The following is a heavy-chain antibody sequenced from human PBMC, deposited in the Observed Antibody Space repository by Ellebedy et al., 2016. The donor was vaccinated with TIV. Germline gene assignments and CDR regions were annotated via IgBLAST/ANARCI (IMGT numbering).Heavy chain of an antibody. Sequence: KVSCKGSGYSFTSYWIGWVRQMPGKGLEWMGNIYPGDSNTAYSTSFQGQVTISADKSISSAYLQWSSLKASDTAMYYCVRGPLGYCSGGSCSADYWGQGTLVTVSS. CDR3: VRGPLGYCSGGSCSADY. J-gene: IGHJ4*02. CDR1: GYSFTSYW. D-gene: IGHD2-15*01. CDR2: IYPGDSNT. V-gene: IGHV5-51*01.